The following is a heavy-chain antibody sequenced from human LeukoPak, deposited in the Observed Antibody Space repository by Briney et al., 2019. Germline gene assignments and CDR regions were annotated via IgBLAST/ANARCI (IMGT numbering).Heavy chain of an antibody. D-gene: IGHD3-10*01. CDR3: ARPRQRMGRWFGELVGNAFDI. J-gene: IGHJ3*02. V-gene: IGHV1-2*02. CDR1: GYTFTGYY. CDR2: INPNSGGT. Sequence: GASVKVSCKASGYTFTGYYMHWVRQAPGQGLEWMGWINPNSGGTNYAQKFQGRVTMTRDTSISTAYMELSRLRSDDTAVYYCARPRQRMGRWFGELVGNAFDIWGQGTMVTVSS.